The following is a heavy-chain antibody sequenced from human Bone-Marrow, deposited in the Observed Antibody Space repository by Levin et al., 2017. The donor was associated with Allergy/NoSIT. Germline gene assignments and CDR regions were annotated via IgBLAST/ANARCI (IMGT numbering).Heavy chain of an antibody. J-gene: IGHJ5*02. D-gene: IGHD2-15*01. V-gene: IGHV2-5*02. CDR3: AHRDKFCTGGSCHNWFDP. CDR2: IYWDDDK. CDR1: GFSLSTSGV. Sequence: QTLSLTCTFSGFSLSTSGVGWIRQPPGKALEWLALIYWDDDKRYSPSLKSRLTITKDTSKNQVVLTMTNMDPVDTATYYCAHRDKFCTGGSCHNWFDPWGQGTLVTVSS.